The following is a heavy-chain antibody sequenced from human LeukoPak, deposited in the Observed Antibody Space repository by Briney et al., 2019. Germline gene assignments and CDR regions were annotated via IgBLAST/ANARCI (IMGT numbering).Heavy chain of an antibody. J-gene: IGHJ4*02. D-gene: IGHD4-11*01. Sequence: GASVKVSCKASGYTFTSYGISWVRQAPGQGLEWMGWISAYNGNTNYAQKLQGRVTMTTDTPTSTAYMELRSLRSDDTAVYYCAASLLVTWDLPPAPDYWGQGTLVTVSS. CDR3: AASLLVTWDLPPAPDY. CDR1: GYTFTSYG. CDR2: ISAYNGNT. V-gene: IGHV1-18*01.